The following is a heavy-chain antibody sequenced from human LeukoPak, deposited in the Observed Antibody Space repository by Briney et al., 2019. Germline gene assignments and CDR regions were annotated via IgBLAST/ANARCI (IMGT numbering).Heavy chain of an antibody. Sequence: PGGSLRLSCAASGFTFSSYAMHWVRQAPGKGLEWVAVISYDGSNKYYADSVKGRFTISRDNSKNTLYLQMNSLRAEDTAVYYCARDDLHSYYDFWSGYYPGDWGQGTLVTVSS. CDR2: ISYDGSNK. J-gene: IGHJ4*02. D-gene: IGHD3-3*01. CDR1: GFTFSSYA. CDR3: ARDDLHSYYDFWSGYYPGD. V-gene: IGHV3-30-3*01.